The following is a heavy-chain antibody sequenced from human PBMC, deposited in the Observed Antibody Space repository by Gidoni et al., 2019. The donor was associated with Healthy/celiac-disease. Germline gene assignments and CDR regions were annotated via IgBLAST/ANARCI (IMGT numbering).Heavy chain of an antibody. CDR3: ARLNYGSGSYYSTSYYYYGMDV. CDR1: GGPISSSSYH. J-gene: IGHJ6*02. CDR2: IYYSGST. Sequence: QLQLQESGPGLVKPSETLSLTCTVSGGPISSSSYHWGWIRQPPGKGLEWIGGIYYSGSTYYNPSLKGGVTISVDTSKNQFSLKLSYVTAADTAVYYCARLNYGSGSYYSTSYYYYGMDVWGQGTTVTVSS. V-gene: IGHV4-39*01. D-gene: IGHD3-10*01.